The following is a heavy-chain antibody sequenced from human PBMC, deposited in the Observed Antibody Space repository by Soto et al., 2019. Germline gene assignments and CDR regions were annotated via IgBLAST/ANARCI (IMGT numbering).Heavy chain of an antibody. CDR2: INPNSGGT. D-gene: IGHD2-2*02. V-gene: IGHV1-2*04. CDR1: GYTFTGYY. CDR3: ARGFRVLGYCSSTSCHNPLFGP. Sequence: GASVKVSCKASGYTFTGYYMHWVRQAPGQGLEWMGWINPNSGGTNYAQKFQGWVTMTRDTSISTAYMELSRLRSDDTAVYYCARGFRVLGYCSSTSCHNPLFGPCGQGTLVTVSS. J-gene: IGHJ5*02.